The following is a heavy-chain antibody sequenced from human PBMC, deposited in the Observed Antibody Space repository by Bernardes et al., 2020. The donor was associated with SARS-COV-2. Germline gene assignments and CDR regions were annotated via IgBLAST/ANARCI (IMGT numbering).Heavy chain of an antibody. D-gene: IGHD3-16*01. CDR3: ATLAVSGAKENQFEY. V-gene: IGHV3-11*01. Sequence: GGSLRLSCAVSGITFNEYYMTWIRQAPGKGLEWLSAISGFGTTLHYADSVEGRFIVSRDNADNSLFLQMNSLTADDTAVYFCATLAVSGAKENQFEYWGQGTPVTVSS. CDR2: ISGFGTTL. CDR1: GITFNEYY. J-gene: IGHJ4*02.